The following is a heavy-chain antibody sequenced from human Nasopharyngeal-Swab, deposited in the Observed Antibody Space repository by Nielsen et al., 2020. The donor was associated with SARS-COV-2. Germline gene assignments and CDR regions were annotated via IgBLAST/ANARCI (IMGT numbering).Heavy chain of an antibody. Sequence: SVKVSCKASGYTFTSYGISRVRQPPAQGLEWMGGIIPIFGTANYAQKFQGRVTITADESTSTAYMELSSLRSEDTAVYYCAHGTSNSVSYRRGAFDIWGQGTMVTVSS. CDR3: AHGTSNSVSYRRGAFDI. CDR2: IIPIFGTA. V-gene: IGHV1-69*13. J-gene: IGHJ3*02. CDR1: GYTFTSYG. D-gene: IGHD1-26*01.